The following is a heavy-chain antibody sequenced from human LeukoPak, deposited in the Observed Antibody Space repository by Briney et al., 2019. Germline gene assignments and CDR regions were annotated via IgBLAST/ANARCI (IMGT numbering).Heavy chain of an antibody. D-gene: IGHD2-2*01. CDR1: GFTFSSYA. V-gene: IGHV3-30-3*01. J-gene: IGHJ3*02. CDR3: ARRGYAHDAFDI. CDR2: ISYDGSNK. Sequence: GGSLRLSCAASGFTFSSYAMHWVRQAPGKGLEWVAVISYDGSNKYYADSVKGRFTISRDNSKNTLYLQMNSLRAEDTAVYYCARRGYAHDAFDIWGQGTMVTVSS.